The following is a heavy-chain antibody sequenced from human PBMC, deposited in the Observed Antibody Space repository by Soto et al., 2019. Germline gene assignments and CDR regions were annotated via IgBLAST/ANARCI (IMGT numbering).Heavy chain of an antibody. CDR1: GFIFGSYS. V-gene: IGHV3-48*02. J-gene: IGHJ4*02. CDR3: ANVYWYDGSAIFGF. Sequence: GGSLRLSCAASGFIFGSYSMSWVRQAPGKGPEWISYIKSSGNNIYYADSVKGRFTISRDNAKNSLYLQMNSLRDEDTAVYYCANVYWYDGSAIFGFWGQGTLVTVSS. D-gene: IGHD2-8*02. CDR2: IKSSGNNI.